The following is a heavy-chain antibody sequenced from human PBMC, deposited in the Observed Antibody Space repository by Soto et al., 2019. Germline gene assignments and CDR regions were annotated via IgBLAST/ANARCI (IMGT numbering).Heavy chain of an antibody. CDR2: ISGSSSYI. CDR3: ARTVAGYYFDY. Sequence: PGGSLRLSCAASGFTFSSYAMSWVRQAPGKGLEWVSAISGSSSYIYYADSVKGRFTISRDNAKNSLYLQMNSLRAEDTAVYYCARTVAGYYFDYWGQGTLVTVSS. J-gene: IGHJ4*02. V-gene: IGHV3-21*01. CDR1: GFTFSSYA. D-gene: IGHD2-21*01.